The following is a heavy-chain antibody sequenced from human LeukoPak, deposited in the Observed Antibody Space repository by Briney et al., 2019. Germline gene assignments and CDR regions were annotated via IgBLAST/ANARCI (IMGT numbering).Heavy chain of an antibody. CDR3: ATLDRTNDAFDI. CDR2: IYYSGST. CDR1: GGSISSSSYY. D-gene: IGHD1-1*01. J-gene: IGHJ3*02. Sequence: SETLSLTCTVSGGSISSSSYYWGWIRQPPGKGLEWIGSIYYSGSTYYNPSLKSRVTISVDTSKNQFSLKLSSVTAADTAVYYCATLDRTNDAFDIWGQGTMVTVSS. V-gene: IGHV4-39*01.